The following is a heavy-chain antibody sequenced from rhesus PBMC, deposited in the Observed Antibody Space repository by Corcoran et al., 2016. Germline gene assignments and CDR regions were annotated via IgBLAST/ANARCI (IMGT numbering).Heavy chain of an antibody. CDR2: IEAKTEGT. V-gene: IGHV4-81*01. CDR1: GGSIRGHY. D-gene: IGHD2-2*01. CDR3: ASLFSLYYNRLDV. Sequence: QVQLQESGPGLVKPSETLSLTCEVSGGSIRGHYWTWIRQHPATGLGWIGYIEAKTEGTNYTPSLRSRLTISKDTSKNQFSLKLSSVTAADTAVYYCASLFSLYYNRLDVWGPGVLVTVSS. J-gene: IGHJ5-1*01.